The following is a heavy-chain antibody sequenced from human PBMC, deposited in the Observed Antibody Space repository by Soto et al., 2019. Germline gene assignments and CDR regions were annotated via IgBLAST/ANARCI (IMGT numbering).Heavy chain of an antibody. CDR1: GGSLGGGGYY. V-gene: IGHV4-31*03. J-gene: IGHJ4*02. CDR2: IYYTGAT. Sequence: QVQLQESGPGLVKPSQTLSLTCSVSGGSLGGGGYYWSWIRQRPGEGLEWIGYIYYTGATFYNPSLESRLTLAVDTSQHHFSLKMTSVTAADTAVYFCAGCHGGNSGYDYWGQGTHVTVSS. CDR3: AGCHGGNSGYDY. D-gene: IGHD3-10*01.